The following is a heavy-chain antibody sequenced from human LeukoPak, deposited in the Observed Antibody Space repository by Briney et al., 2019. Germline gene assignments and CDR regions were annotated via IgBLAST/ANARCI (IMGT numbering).Heavy chain of an antibody. CDR2: IDWDDDK. V-gene: IGHV2-70*11. J-gene: IGHJ4*02. CDR3: ARIRSDYVWGSIVN. CDR1: GFSLSTSGMC. D-gene: IGHD3-16*01. Sequence: SGPALVKPTQTLTLTCTFSGFSLSTSGMCVSWIRQPPGKALEWLARIDWDDDKYYSTSLKTRLTISKDTSKNQVVLTITNMDPVDTATYYCARIRSDYVWGSIVNWGQGTLVTVSS.